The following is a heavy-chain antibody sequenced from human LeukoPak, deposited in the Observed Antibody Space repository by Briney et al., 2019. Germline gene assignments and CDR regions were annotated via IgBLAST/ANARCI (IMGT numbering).Heavy chain of an antibody. Sequence: GGSLTLSCAASGFTFRSYCMHWVRQVPGKGLVWVSRINPDASIITYADTVRGRFTISRDNAKNTRYLQLRNLSAEATAVYYCVSDLVLVTTAGDDFDHWGQGTLVT. D-gene: IGHD2-21*02. CDR2: INPDASII. V-gene: IGHV3-74*01. CDR3: VSDLVLVTTAGDDFDH. J-gene: IGHJ4*02. CDR1: GFTFRSYC.